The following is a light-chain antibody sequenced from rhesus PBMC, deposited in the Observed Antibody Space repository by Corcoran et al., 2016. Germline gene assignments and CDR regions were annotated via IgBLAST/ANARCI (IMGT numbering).Light chain of an antibody. CDR3: SSYAGSNTFI. Sequence: QAALTQPRSVSGSTGQSVTISCTGTSSDIGGYNYVSWYQQHPGTAPKLMIYEVSQRPSGVSDRFSGSKSGNTASLTISGLQAEDEADYYCSSYAGSNTFIFGAGTRLTVL. V-gene: IGLV2-32*02. CDR2: EVS. CDR1: SSDIGGYNY. J-gene: IGLJ1*01.